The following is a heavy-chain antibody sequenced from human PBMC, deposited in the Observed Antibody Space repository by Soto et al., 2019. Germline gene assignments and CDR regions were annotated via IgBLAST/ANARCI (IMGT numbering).Heavy chain of an antibody. D-gene: IGHD3-10*01. CDR2: ISYDGSNK. Sequence: QVQLVESGGGVVQPGRSLRLSCAASGFTFNYYGMHWVRQAPGKGLEWVAVISYDGSNKYYGDSVKGRFTISRDNSKNTLYLQMNSLRAEDTAVYYCAKGLRREVRGGWFDPWGQGTLVTVSS. CDR1: GFTFNYYG. J-gene: IGHJ5*02. CDR3: AKGLRREVRGGWFDP. V-gene: IGHV3-30*18.